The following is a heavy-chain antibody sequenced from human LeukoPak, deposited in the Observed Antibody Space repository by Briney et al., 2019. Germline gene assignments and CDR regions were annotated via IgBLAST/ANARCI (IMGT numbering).Heavy chain of an antibody. CDR2: ISSSSSYI. V-gene: IGHV3-21*01. Sequence: GGSLRLSCAASGFTFSIYSMNWVRQAPGKGLEWVSSISSSSSYIYYADSVKGRFTISRDNAKNSLYLQMNSLRAEDTAVYYCARDVGYCSSTSCYGDAFDIWGQGTMVTVSS. D-gene: IGHD2-2*01. CDR3: ARDVGYCSSTSCYGDAFDI. J-gene: IGHJ3*02. CDR1: GFTFSIYS.